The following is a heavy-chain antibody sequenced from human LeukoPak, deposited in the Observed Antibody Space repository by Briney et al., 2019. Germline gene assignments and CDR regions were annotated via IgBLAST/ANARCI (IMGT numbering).Heavy chain of an antibody. V-gene: IGHV4-59*08. Sequence: SETLSLTCTVSGGSISSYYWSWIRQPPGKGLEWIGYIYYSGSTNSNPSLKSRVTISVDTSKNQFSLKVRSVAAADTAVYYCASTSNYAFNIWGQGTMVTVSS. J-gene: IGHJ3*02. CDR1: GGSISSYY. CDR2: IYYSGST. D-gene: IGHD5-24*01. CDR3: ASTSNYAFNI.